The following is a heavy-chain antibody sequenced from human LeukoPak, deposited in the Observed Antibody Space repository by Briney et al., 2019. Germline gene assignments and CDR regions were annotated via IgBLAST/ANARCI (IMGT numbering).Heavy chain of an antibody. V-gene: IGHV3-30*18. J-gene: IGHJ6*02. CDR1: GFTFSSYG. Sequence: GRSLRLSCAASGFTFSSYGMHWVRQAPGKGLEWVAVISYDGSNKYYADSVKGRFTISRDNSKNTLYLQMNSLRAEDTAVYYCAKESMENTYYYYGMDVWGQGTTVTVSS. CDR2: ISYDGSNK. CDR3: AKESMENTYYYYGMDV. D-gene: IGHD3-10*01.